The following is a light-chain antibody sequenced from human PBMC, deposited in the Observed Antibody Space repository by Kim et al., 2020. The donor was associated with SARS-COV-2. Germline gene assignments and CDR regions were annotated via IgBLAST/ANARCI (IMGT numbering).Light chain of an antibody. CDR3: QTWDSSTAV. CDR1: NMGDKY. V-gene: IGLV3-1*01. CDR2: QDN. Sequence: VSPGQTASITCSGDNMGDKYACWYQQKPGQSPLLVIHQDNKRPSGIPERFSGSNSGNTATLTISGTQAMDEADYYCQTWDSSTAVFGGGTQLTVL. J-gene: IGLJ2*01.